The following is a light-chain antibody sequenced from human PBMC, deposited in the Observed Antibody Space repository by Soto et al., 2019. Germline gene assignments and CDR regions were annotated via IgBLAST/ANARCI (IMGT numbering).Light chain of an antibody. CDR2: KAS. J-gene: IGKJ1*01. CDR3: QQYNSYWT. V-gene: IGKV1-5*03. CDR1: QSISSW. Sequence: DIQMTQSPSTLSASVGDRVTITCRASQSISSWLAWYQQKPGKAPKLLIYKASSLESGVPSRFSGSGSGTEFTLTISSLKPDDFATYSCQQYNSYWTFGQGTKV.